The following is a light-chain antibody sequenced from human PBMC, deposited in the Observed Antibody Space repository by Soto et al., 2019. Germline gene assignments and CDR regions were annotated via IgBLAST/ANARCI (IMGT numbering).Light chain of an antibody. J-gene: IGLJ2*01. Sequence: QAVVTQPASVAGSPGQSLTISCTGTSSDIGGYKFVSWYQQHPGKAPKVIIYEVSNRPSGVSSRFSGAKSGNTASLTISGLQAEDEADYYCSSFSSSTSVLVFGGGTKVTVL. CDR2: EVS. CDR3: SSFSSSTSVLV. V-gene: IGLV2-14*01. CDR1: SSDIGGYKF.